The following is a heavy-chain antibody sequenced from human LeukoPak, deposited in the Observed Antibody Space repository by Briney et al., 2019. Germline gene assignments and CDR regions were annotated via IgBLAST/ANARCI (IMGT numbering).Heavy chain of an antibody. V-gene: IGHV3-30*04. Sequence: GGSLRLSCAASGFTFSSYAMHWVRQAPGKGLEWVAVISYNGSNKYYADSVKGRFTISRDNSKNTLYLQMNSLRAEDTAVYYCARDGVVVVAANYYYYMDVWGKGTTVTVSS. J-gene: IGHJ6*03. D-gene: IGHD2-15*01. CDR1: GFTFSSYA. CDR3: ARDGVVVVAANYYYYMDV. CDR2: ISYNGSNK.